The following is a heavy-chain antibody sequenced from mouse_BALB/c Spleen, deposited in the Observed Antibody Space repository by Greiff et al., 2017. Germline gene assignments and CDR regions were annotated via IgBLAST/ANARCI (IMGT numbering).Heavy chain of an antibody. V-gene: IGHV14-3*02. Sequence: VQLQQSGAELVKPGASVKLSCTASGFNIKDTYMHWVKQRPEQGLEWIGRIDPANGNTKYDPKFQGKATITADTSSNTAYLQLSSLTSEDTAVYYCARGGYYYGSSPPWFAYWGQGTLVTVSA. J-gene: IGHJ3*01. CDR3: ARGGYYYGSSPPWFAY. D-gene: IGHD1-1*01. CDR2: IDPANGNT. CDR1: GFNIKDTY.